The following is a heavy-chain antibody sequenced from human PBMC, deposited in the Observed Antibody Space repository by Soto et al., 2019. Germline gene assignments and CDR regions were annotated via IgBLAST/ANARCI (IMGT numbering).Heavy chain of an antibody. V-gene: IGHV3-23*01. D-gene: IGHD3-22*01. Sequence: EVQLLESGGGLVQPGGSLRLSCAASGFTFNSYAMSWVRQAPGKGLEWVSSISGSGSAYYAGSVKGRFTISRDNSKNTLYLQMNSLRAEDTAVYYCAKDLVYYYDGSGYYGYTGWGQGTLVTVSS. CDR2: ISGSGSA. J-gene: IGHJ4*02. CDR1: GFTFNSYA. CDR3: AKDLVYYYDGSGYYGYTG.